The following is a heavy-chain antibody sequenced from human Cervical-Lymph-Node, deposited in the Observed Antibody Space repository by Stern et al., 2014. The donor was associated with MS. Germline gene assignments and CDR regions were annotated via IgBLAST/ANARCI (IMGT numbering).Heavy chain of an antibody. J-gene: IGHJ4*02. V-gene: IGHV7-4-1*02. CDR2: IQTNPGNP. Sequence: QVQLVQSGSELKKPGASVKVSCKASGYTFTTYSMNWLRQAPGQGLEWMGLIQTNPGNPTYAQGFTGRFVFSLDTSVSTAYLQISSLQAEDTAVYYCARGHRDYSSSPYFDYWGQGTLVTVSS. CDR3: ARGHRDYSSSPYFDY. CDR1: GYTFTTYS. D-gene: IGHD6-6*01.